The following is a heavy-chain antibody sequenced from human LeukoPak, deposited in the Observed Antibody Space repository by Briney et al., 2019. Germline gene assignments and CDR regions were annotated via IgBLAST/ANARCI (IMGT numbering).Heavy chain of an antibody. V-gene: IGHV7-4-1*02. Sequence: ASVKVSCTASGYTFTSYAMNWVRQAPGQGLEWMGWINTNTGNPTYAQGFTGRFVFSLDTSVSTAYLQISSLKAEDTAVYYCARGGNCSGGSCYSGWFDPWGQGTLVTVSS. CDR2: INTNTGNP. CDR1: GYTFTSYA. D-gene: IGHD2-15*01. J-gene: IGHJ5*02. CDR3: ARGGNCSGGSCYSGWFDP.